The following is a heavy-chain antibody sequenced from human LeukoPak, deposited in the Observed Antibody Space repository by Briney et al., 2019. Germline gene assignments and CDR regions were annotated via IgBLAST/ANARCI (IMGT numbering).Heavy chain of an antibody. CDR2: IYYTGST. J-gene: IGHJ4*02. CDR3: ARGPYSSGCDY. Sequence: SETLSLTCTVSGGSISSRYYWGWIRQPPGKGLEWIASIYYTGSTFYNPSLESRITISVDTSKNQFSLKLSSVTAADTAVYYCARGPYSSGCDYRGQGTLVTVSS. CDR1: GGSISSRYY. V-gene: IGHV4-39*07. D-gene: IGHD6-19*01.